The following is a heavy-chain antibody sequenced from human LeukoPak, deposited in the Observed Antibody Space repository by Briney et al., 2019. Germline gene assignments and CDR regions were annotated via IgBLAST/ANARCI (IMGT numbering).Heavy chain of an antibody. CDR3: ARALGPGDYYYYYMDV. CDR1: GGTFSSYA. J-gene: IGHJ6*03. Sequence: GASVKVSCKASGGTFSSYAISWVRQAPGQGLEWMGGIIPIFGTANYAQKFQGRVTITTDESTSTAYMELSSLRSEDTAVYYCARALGPGDYYYYYMDVWGKGTTVTVSS. CDR2: IIPIFGTA. D-gene: IGHD1-14*01. V-gene: IGHV1-69*05.